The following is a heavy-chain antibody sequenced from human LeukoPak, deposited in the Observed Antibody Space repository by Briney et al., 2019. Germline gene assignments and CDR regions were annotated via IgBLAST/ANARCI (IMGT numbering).Heavy chain of an antibody. CDR2: INWNGGST. CDR3: ARGRGDYGGWYYYYYMDV. J-gene: IGHJ6*03. V-gene: IGHV3-20*04. CDR1: GFTFDDYG. Sequence: PGGSLRLSCAASGFTFDDYGMNWVRQAPGKGLEWVSGINWNGGSTGYADSVKGRFTISRDNAKNSLYLQMNSLRAEDTALYYCARGRGDYGGWYYYYYMDVWGKGTTVTVSS. D-gene: IGHD4-23*01.